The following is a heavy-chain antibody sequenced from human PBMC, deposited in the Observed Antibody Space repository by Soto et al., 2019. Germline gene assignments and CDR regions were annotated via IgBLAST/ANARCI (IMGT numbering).Heavy chain of an antibody. J-gene: IGHJ6*02. V-gene: IGHV1-69*06. CDR1: GGTFSSYA. CDR3: ARYGKYQLLYPLGMDV. Sequence: QVQLVQSGAEVKKPGSSVKVSCKASGGTFSSYAISWVRQAPGQGLERMGGIIPIFGTANYAQKFQGRVTITADKSTSTAYMELSSLRSEDTAVYYCARYGKYQLLYPLGMDVWGQGTTVTVSS. D-gene: IGHD2-2*02. CDR2: IIPIFGTA.